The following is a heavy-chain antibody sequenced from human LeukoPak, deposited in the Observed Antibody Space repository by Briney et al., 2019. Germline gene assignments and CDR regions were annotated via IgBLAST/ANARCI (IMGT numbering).Heavy chain of an antibody. CDR3: ARDQGVVVVYYYMDV. D-gene: IGHD2-2*01. Sequence: GGSLRLSCAASGFTFSSYSMNWVRQAPGKGLEWVSSISSSSSYIYYADSVKGRFTISRDNAKNSLYLQMNSLRAEDTAVYYCARDQGVVVVYYYMDVWGKGTTVTVSS. CDR1: GFTFSSYS. V-gene: IGHV3-21*01. CDR2: ISSSSSYI. J-gene: IGHJ6*03.